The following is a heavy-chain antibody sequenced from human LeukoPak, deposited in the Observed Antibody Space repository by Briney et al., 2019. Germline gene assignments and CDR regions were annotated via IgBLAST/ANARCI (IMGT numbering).Heavy chain of an antibody. J-gene: IGHJ4*02. CDR3: ARARDGYNYYPFDY. V-gene: IGHV3-11*01. D-gene: IGHD5-12*01. Sequence: PGGSLRLSCAASGFTFSDYYMNWTRQAPGKGLEWISYRSSSGNTIYYADSVKGRFTISRDNAKNSLYLQMNSLRAEDTAVYYCARARDGYNYYPFDYWGQGTLVTVSS. CDR1: GFTFSDYY. CDR2: RSSSGNTI.